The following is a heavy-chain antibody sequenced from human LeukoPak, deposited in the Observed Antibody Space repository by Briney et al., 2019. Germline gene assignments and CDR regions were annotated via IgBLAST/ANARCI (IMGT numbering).Heavy chain of an antibody. CDR3: ARSVGAIRYGRYYMDV. V-gene: IGHV1-46*01. Sequence: GASVKVSCKASGYTFSSYDLNWVRQATGQGLEWMGIINPSGGSTSYAQKFQGRVTMTRDTSTSTVYMELSSLRSEDTAVYYCARSVGAIRYGRYYMDVWGKGTTVTVSS. CDR2: INPSGGST. CDR1: GYTFSSYD. D-gene: IGHD1-26*01. J-gene: IGHJ6*03.